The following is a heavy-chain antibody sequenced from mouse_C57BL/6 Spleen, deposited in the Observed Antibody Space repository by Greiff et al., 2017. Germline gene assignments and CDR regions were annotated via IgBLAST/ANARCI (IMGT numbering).Heavy chain of an antibody. Sequence: VQLQPSGAELVKPGASVKLSCKASGYTFTEYTIHWVKQRSGQGLEWIGWFYPGSGSIKYHEKFKDKATLTGDKTSRTVYMGLSRLTSEDSAVYFCARHESPYYFDYWGQGTTLTVSS. CDR3: ARHESPYYFDY. J-gene: IGHJ2*01. V-gene: IGHV1-62-2*01. CDR1: GYTFTEYT. CDR2: FYPGSGSI.